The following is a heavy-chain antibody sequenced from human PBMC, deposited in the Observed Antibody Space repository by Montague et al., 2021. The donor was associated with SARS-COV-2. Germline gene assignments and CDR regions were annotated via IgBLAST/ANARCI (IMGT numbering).Heavy chain of an antibody. Sequence: SLRLSCAASGFTFSSYAMSWVRQAPGKGLEWVSAIRGSGGSTYYADSVKGRFTISRDNSKNTLYLQMNSLRAEDTAVYYCAKDVPPSGSYGDYFDYWGQGTLVTVSS. J-gene: IGHJ4*02. CDR3: AKDVPPSGSYGDYFDY. CDR1: GFTFSSYA. CDR2: IRGSGGST. V-gene: IGHV3-23*01. D-gene: IGHD1-26*01.